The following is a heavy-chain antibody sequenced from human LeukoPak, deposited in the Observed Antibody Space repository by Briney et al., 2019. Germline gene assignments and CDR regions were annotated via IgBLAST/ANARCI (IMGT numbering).Heavy chain of an antibody. CDR2: INPNSGGT. Sequence: ASVKVSCKASGYTFTGYYMHWVRQAPGQGLEWMGWINPNSGGTNYAQKFQGWVTMTRDTSISTAYMELSRLRSDDTAVYYCARSDSSGYYENWGQETLVTVSS. CDR3: ARSDSSGYYEN. D-gene: IGHD3-22*01. V-gene: IGHV1-2*04. CDR1: GYTFTGYY. J-gene: IGHJ4*02.